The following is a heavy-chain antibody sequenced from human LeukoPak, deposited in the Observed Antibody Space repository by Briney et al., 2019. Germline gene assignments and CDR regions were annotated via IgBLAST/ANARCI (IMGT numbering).Heavy chain of an antibody. Sequence: GESLKISCKGSGYSFTSYWIGWVRQMPGKGLEWMGIIYPGDSDIRYSPSFQGQVTISADKSISTAYLQWSSLKASDTAMYYCARQCGYSGYDYDCFDYWGQGTLVTVSS. V-gene: IGHV5-51*01. D-gene: IGHD5-12*01. CDR2: IYPGDSDI. J-gene: IGHJ4*02. CDR3: ARQCGYSGYDYDCFDY. CDR1: GYSFTSYW.